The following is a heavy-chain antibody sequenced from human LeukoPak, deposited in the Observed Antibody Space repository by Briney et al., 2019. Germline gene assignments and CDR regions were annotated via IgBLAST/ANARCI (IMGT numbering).Heavy chain of an antibody. J-gene: IGHJ4*02. CDR1: GGSFSGYY. CDR3: ARGPRYYYDSSGYDFDY. V-gene: IGHV4-34*01. D-gene: IGHD3-22*01. Sequence: SETLSLTCAVYGGSFSGYYWSWIRQPPGKGLEWIGEINHSGSTNYNPSLKSRVTISVDTSKNQFSLKLSSVTAADTAVYYCARGPRYYYDSSGYDFDYWGQGTLVTVSS. CDR2: INHSGST.